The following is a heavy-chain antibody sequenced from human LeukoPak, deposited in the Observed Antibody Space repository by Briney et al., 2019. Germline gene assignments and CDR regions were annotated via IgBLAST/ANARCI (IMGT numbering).Heavy chain of an antibody. Sequence: GASLRLSCAASGFTFRNYAMTWVRKAPGKGLDWVALIGARDGRTYYADPVKGRFTISRDNFKNTLYLQMNSLRAEDTAIYYCAKCVCSGGSCNFDYWGQGTLVTVSS. CDR3: AKCVCSGGSCNFDY. CDR1: GFTFRNYA. D-gene: IGHD2-15*01. CDR2: IGARDGRT. J-gene: IGHJ4*02. V-gene: IGHV3-23*01.